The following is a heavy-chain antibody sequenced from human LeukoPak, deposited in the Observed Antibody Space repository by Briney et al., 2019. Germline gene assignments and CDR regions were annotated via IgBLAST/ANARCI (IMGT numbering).Heavy chain of an antibody. CDR2: ISAYNGNT. J-gene: IGHJ5*02. CDR1: GYTFTSYG. CDR3: ARVRGCSSTSCYGLGWFDP. Sequence: ASVKVSCKASGYTFTSYGISWVRQAPGQELEWMGWISAYNGNTNYAQKLQGRVTMTTDTSTSTAYMELRSLSSDDTAVYYCARVRGCSSTSCYGLGWFDPWGQGTLVTVSS. V-gene: IGHV1-18*01. D-gene: IGHD2-2*01.